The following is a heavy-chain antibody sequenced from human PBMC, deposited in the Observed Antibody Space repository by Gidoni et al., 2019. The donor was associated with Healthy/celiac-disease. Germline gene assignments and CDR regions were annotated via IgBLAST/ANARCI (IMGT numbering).Heavy chain of an antibody. CDR2: INHSGST. CDR3: ARGGSSSSWFVYGMDV. Sequence: QVQLQQWGAGLLKPSETLSLTCAVYGGSFSGYYWSWIRQPPGKGLEWIGEINHSGSTNYNPSLKSRVTISVDTSKNQFSLKLSSVTAADTAVYYCARGGSSSSWFVYGMDVWGQGTTVTVSS. D-gene: IGHD6-13*01. J-gene: IGHJ6*02. V-gene: IGHV4-34*01. CDR1: GGSFSGYY.